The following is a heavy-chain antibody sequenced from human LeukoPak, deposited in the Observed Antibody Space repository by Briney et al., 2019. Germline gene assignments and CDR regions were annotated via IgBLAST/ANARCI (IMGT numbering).Heavy chain of an antibody. CDR1: GFTFSSYS. D-gene: IGHD5-18*01. J-gene: IGHJ3*02. Sequence: GGSLRLSCAASGFTFSSYSMNWVGQAPGKGLEGVSSISSSSSYIYYADSVKGRFTISRDNAKNSLYLQMNSLRAEDTAVYYCARDRIQLWLDAFDIWGQGTMVTVSS. V-gene: IGHV3-21*01. CDR2: ISSSSSYI. CDR3: ARDRIQLWLDAFDI.